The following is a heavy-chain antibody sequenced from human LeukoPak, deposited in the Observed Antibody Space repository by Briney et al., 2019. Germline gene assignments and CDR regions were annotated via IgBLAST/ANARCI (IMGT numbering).Heavy chain of an antibody. CDR2: IIPILGIA. Sequence: ASVNVSCKASGGTIISYAISWVRQAPGQGLEWMGRIIPILGIANYAQKFQGRVTITADKSTSTAYMELSSLRSEDTAVYYCARSILTGYYSAIGSWGQGTLVTVSS. D-gene: IGHD3-9*01. CDR1: GGTIISYA. CDR3: ARSILTGYYSAIGS. V-gene: IGHV1-69*04. J-gene: IGHJ5*02.